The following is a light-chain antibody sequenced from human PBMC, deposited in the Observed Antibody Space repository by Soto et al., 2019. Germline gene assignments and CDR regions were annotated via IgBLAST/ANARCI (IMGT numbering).Light chain of an antibody. Sequence: IVMTQSPDSLAVSLGERATINCKSSQSDLKSSNNKNSLSWYRQKPGQPPRLLIAWASARESGVPDRFSGSGSWTDFTRTINRLQAEDVAVYYCQQYYGGPIIFGQGTRLEI. V-gene: IGKV4-1*01. CDR2: WAS. CDR3: QQYYGGPII. J-gene: IGKJ5*01. CDR1: QSDLKSSNNKNS.